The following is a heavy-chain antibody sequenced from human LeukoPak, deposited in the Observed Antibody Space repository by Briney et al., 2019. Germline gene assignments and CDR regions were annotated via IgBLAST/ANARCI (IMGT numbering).Heavy chain of an antibody. CDR3: AHASYSSSRYYFDY. Sequence: ESGPTLVEPTQTLTLTCTYSGFSRSTSGAGVGWVWHPPGNALEWLALTYCDDDKRYSPSLKSRLTITKDTSNNQVVLTMPKMDPVDTATYYCAHASYSSSRYYFDYWGQGTLVTVSS. V-gene: IGHV2-5*02. D-gene: IGHD6-13*01. J-gene: IGHJ4*02. CDR1: GFSRSTSGAG. CDR2: TYCDDDK.